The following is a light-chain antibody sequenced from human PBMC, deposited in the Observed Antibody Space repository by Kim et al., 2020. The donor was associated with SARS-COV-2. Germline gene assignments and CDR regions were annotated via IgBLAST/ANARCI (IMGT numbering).Light chain of an antibody. CDR1: ESIPRW. CDR3: QHNNSYPWT. J-gene: IGKJ1*01. V-gene: IGKV1-5*03. CDR2: ETS. Sequence: DIQMTQSPSTLSASLGDRVTITCRASESIPRWLGWYQQKPGKAPKLLIYETSNLEGGVPSRFSGSGSETEFTLTISSLQPDDIATYYCQHNNSYPWTFGQGTKVEIK.